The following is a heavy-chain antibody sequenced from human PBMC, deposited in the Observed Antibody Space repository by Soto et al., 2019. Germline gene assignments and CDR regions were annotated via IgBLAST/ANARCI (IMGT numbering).Heavy chain of an antibody. CDR2: ISPSSKLI. CDR3: ATGMKKAVFYGMDV. CDR1: GFNFSRSS. Sequence: PGGSLRLSCAASGFNFSRSSLNWVRQAPGKGLEWVASISPSSKLIYYEDSVKGRFTVSRDNTKDSMSLQMIGLRAEDTAIYYCATGMKKAVFYGMDVSGQGTTVPVSS. J-gene: IGHJ6*02. D-gene: IGHD2-15*01. V-gene: IGHV3-21*01.